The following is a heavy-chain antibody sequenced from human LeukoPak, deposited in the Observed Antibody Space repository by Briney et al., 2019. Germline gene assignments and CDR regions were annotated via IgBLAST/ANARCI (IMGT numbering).Heavy chain of an antibody. CDR1: GFTFSKYN. D-gene: IGHD5-12*01. V-gene: IGHV3-21*01. Sequence: KPGGSLRLSCAASGFTFSKYNMNWVRLAPGKGLEWVSYISSSSTYIYYADSVKGRFTISRDNAKNSLYLQMNSLRAEDTAVYYCASRYSPAWHFDYWGQGTLVTVSS. CDR3: ASRYSPAWHFDY. CDR2: ISSSSTYI. J-gene: IGHJ4*02.